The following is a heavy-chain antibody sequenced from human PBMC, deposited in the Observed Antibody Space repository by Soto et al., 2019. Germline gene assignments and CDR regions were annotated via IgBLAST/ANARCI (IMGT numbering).Heavy chain of an antibody. Sequence: QVQLVQSGAEVREPGASVKVSCKASGYSFTGLDINWLRQTTGQGLEWMGWMQPSSGRTGYAQKFQGRVTMTRDTSINTAYMELSSLTSDDTAFYYCARGVTAGVDYWGQGTLVTVSS. V-gene: IGHV1-8*01. CDR2: MQPSSGRT. CDR1: GYSFTGLD. D-gene: IGHD1-26*01. J-gene: IGHJ4*02. CDR3: ARGVTAGVDY.